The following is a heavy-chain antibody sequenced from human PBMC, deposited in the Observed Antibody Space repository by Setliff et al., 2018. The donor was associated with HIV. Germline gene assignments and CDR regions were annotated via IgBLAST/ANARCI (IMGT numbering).Heavy chain of an antibody. CDR3: ARGVSQAYTYGSGAYYYFDF. Sequence: GASVKVSCKASGYTFNSYGISWVRQAPGQGPEWVGWIATYNGNTNYAQRRQGRVTLTTDTSTSTAYMELRSLRFDDTAVYFCARGVSQAYTYGSGAYYYFDFWGLGTLVTVSS. V-gene: IGHV1-18*01. D-gene: IGHD6-19*01. CDR2: IATYNGNT. J-gene: IGHJ4*02. CDR1: GYTFNSYG.